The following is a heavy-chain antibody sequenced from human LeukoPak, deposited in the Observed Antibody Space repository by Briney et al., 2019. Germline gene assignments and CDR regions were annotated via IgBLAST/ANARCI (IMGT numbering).Heavy chain of an antibody. CDR1: GFTVSSNS. CDR2: IYSCGTT. D-gene: IGHD4-17*01. V-gene: IGHV3-53*01. J-gene: IGHJ4*02. Sequence: GVSLTLSCAASGFTVSSNSMSWVRQAQGKGLEWVSVIYSCGTTYYADSVKGRFTISRDNSKNTLYLQMNSLRAEDTAVYYCAREHNGDYVDYWGQGTLVTVSS. CDR3: AREHNGDYVDY.